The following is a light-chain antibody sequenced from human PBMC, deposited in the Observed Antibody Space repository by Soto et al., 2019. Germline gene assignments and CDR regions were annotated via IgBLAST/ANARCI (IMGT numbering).Light chain of an antibody. CDR3: AAWDDSLNVV. V-gene: IGLV1-44*01. Sequence: QSVLTQPPSASGTPGQRVTISCSGSNSNIGSHSVNWYQHLPGTAPRLLIYSNNQRPSGVPDRFSGSKSGTSASLAISGLQSEDEADYYCAAWDDSLNVVFGGGTKLTVL. J-gene: IGLJ2*01. CDR2: SNN. CDR1: NSNIGSHS.